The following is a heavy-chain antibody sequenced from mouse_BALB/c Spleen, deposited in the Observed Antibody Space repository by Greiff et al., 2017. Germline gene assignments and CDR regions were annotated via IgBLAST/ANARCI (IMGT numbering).Heavy chain of an antibody. V-gene: IGHV1S29*02. CDR1: GYTFTDYN. D-gene: IGHD2-2*01. Sequence: DVKLQESGPELVKPGASVKISCKASGYTFTDYNMHWVKQSHGKSLEWIGYIYPYNGGTGYNQKFKSKATLTVDNSSSTAYMELRSLTSEDSAVYYCARGRVTDYFDYWGQGTTLTVSS. J-gene: IGHJ2*01. CDR3: ARGRVTDYFDY. CDR2: IYPYNGGT.